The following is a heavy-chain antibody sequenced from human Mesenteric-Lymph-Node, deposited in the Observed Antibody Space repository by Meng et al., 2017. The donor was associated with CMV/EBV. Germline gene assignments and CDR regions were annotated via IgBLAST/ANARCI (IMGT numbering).Heavy chain of an antibody. D-gene: IGHD3-10*01. Sequence: ASVKVSCKASGYTFTGYYMHWVRQAPGQGLEWMGWINPNSGGTNYAQKFQGRVTMTRDTSISTAYMELSRLRSDDTAVYYCARDLFSWRFGEFSRYYYGMDVWGQGTTVTVSS. CDR1: GYTFTGYY. CDR2: INPNSGGT. V-gene: IGHV1-2*02. J-gene: IGHJ6*02. CDR3: ARDLFSWRFGEFSRYYYGMDV.